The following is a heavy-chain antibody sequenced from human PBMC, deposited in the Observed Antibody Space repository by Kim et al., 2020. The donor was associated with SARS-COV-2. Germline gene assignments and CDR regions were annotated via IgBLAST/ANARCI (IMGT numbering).Heavy chain of an antibody. CDR3: ARDVGYFDWGGPDV. D-gene: IGHD3-9*01. CDR2: ISYDGSNK. CDR1: GFTFSSYG. J-gene: IGHJ6*02. V-gene: IGHV3-33*05. Sequence: GGSLRLSCAASGFTFSSYGMHWVRQAPGKGLEWVAVISYDGSNKYYADSVKGRFTISRDNSKNTLYLQMNSLRADTAVYYCARDVGYFDWGGPDVWGQGTTVTVSS.